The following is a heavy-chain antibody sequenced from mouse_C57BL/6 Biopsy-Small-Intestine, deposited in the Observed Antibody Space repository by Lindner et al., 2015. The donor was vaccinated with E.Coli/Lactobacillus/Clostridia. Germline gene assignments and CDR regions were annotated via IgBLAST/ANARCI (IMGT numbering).Heavy chain of an antibody. CDR2: INSHTGNP. V-gene: IGHV9-3-1*01. J-gene: IGHJ4*01. CDR1: GFNLRSHA. CDR3: VRDAFWSGSSSFDP. Sequence: VKVSCKASGFNLRSHAINWVRQAPGQGLEWMGWINSHTGNPTYAQGFAGRFVLSLDISIGTSYLQISDLRAEDTAIYYCVRDAFWSGSSSFDPWGQGTLVTVSS. D-gene: IGHD1-3*01.